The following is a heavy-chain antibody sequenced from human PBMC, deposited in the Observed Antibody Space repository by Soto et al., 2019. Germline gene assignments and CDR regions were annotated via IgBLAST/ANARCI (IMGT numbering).Heavy chain of an antibody. CDR3: ARASWSSWTYNWFDP. V-gene: IGHV1-3*01. D-gene: IGHD6-6*01. J-gene: IGHJ5*02. CDR2: INAGNGNT. CDR1: GYTFTSYA. Sequence: QVQLVQSGAEVKKPGASVKVSCKASGYTFTSYAMHWVRQAPGQRLEWMGWINAGNGNTKYSQKFQGRVTITRDTSASTAYMELSSLRSEDTAVYYCARASWSSWTYNWFDPWGQGTLVTVSS.